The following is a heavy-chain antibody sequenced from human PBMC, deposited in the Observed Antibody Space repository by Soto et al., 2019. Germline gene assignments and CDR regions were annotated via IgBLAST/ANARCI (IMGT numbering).Heavy chain of an antibody. CDR2: ISSSSSYI. J-gene: IGHJ5*02. D-gene: IGHD6-13*01. CDR1: GFTFSSYS. V-gene: IGHV3-21*01. Sequence: GGSLRLSCAASGFTFSSYSMNWVRQAPGKGLEWVSSISSSSSYIYYADSVKGRFTISRDNAKNSLYLQMNSLRAEDTAVYYCARGYSSSWYNWFDPWGQGTLVTVSS. CDR3: ARGYSSSWYNWFDP.